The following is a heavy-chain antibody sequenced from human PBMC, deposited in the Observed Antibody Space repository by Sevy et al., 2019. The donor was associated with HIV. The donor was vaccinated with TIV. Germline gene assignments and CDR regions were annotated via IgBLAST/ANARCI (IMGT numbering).Heavy chain of an antibody. D-gene: IGHD3-22*01. CDR1: GYTFTSYG. CDR3: ATTPSYYYDSSGYFDY. J-gene: IGHJ4*02. CDR2: ISAYNGNT. V-gene: IGHV1-18*04. Sequence: ASVKVSCKASGYTFTSYGMSWVRQAPGQGLEWMGWISAYNGNTNYAQKLQGRVTMTTDTSTSTAYMELRSLGSDDTAVYYCATTPSYYYDSSGYFDYWGQGTLVTVSS.